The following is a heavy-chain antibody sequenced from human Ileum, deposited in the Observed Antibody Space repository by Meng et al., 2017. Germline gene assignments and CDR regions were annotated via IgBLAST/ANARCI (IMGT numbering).Heavy chain of an antibody. CDR1: GGSIIDSASH. CDR3: ARPAVAHPAIFDP. V-gene: IGHV4-39*02. Sequence: HPQLAESVPGLGNPSESLSLNCTFSGGSIIDSASHWGWIRQTPGTGLEWIGTISNSGKTYYNPYLKSRVTISVDTSKTHFALKLNCVTAADTAVYYCARPAVAHPAIFDPWSKGTLSPSPQ. J-gene: IGHJ5*02. D-gene: IGHD2-15*01. CDR2: ISNSGKT.